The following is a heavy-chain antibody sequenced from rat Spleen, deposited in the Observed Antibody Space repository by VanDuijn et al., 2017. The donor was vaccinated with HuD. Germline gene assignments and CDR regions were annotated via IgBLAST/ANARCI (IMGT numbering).Heavy chain of an antibody. J-gene: IGHJ2*01. V-gene: IGHV5-31*01. Sequence: EVQLVESGGGLVQPGRSLKLSCVASGFTFNNYWMTWIRQAPGKGLEWVASITNTGGNIYYPDSVKGRFTISRDNAQNTLYLQMNSLRSEDTATYYCTRDWYYFDYWGQGVMVTVSS. CDR3: TRDWYYFDY. CDR1: GFTFNNYW. CDR2: ITNTGGNI.